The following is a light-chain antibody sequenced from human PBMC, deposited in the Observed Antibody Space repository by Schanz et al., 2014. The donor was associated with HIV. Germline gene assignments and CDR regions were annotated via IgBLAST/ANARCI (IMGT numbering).Light chain of an antibody. CDR2: EVS. CDR3: CSYAGTYTVI. Sequence: QSALTQPASVSGSPGQSITISCTGTSSDIGNYNLVSWFQHHPGEAPKIMIYEVSKRPSGVPDRFSGSKSGNTASLTISGLQAEDEADYYCCSYAGTYTVIFGGGTKLTVL. CDR1: SSDIGNYNL. J-gene: IGLJ2*01. V-gene: IGLV2-23*02.